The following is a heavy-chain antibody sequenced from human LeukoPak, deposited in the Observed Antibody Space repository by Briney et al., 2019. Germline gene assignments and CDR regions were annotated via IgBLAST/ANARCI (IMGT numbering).Heavy chain of an antibody. CDR2: ISYDGGIT. Sequence: GGSLRLSCAASGFTFSRNAMPWVRQAPGNGLEWVAVISYDGGITYYADSVKGRFTISRDNSKNRLFLQLNSLRAEDTAVYYGARDSTYYYYSGSAGPHYFDYWGQGTLVTVSS. V-gene: IGHV3-30*01. D-gene: IGHD3-10*01. CDR1: GFTFSRNA. J-gene: IGHJ4*02. CDR3: ARDSTYYYYSGSAGPHYFDY.